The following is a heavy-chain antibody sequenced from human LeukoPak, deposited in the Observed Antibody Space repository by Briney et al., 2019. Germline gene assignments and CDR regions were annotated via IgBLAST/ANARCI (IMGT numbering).Heavy chain of an antibody. CDR3: ASDPHRASRMDV. CDR2: VSGRTGVV. V-gene: IGHV3-48*04. CDR1: GFTFTDYG. Sequence: GGSLRLSCATSGFTFTDYGMNWVRQAPGKGLEWVSFVSGRTGVVHYADSVKGRFTISRDNAKNSLYLQMNSLRAEDTAVYYCASDPHRASRMDVWGQGTTVTVSS. J-gene: IGHJ6*02.